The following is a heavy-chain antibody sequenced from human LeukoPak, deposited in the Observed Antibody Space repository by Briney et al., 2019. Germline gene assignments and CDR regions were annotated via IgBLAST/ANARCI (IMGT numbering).Heavy chain of an antibody. CDR3: ARESLVDSSGYDFDY. J-gene: IGHJ4*02. CDR1: GFTFSSYA. V-gene: IGHV3-30*04. Sequence: GGSLRLSCAASGFTFSSYAMHWVRQAPGKGLEWVAVISYYGSNKYYADSVKGRFTISRDNYKNTLYLQMNSLRAEDTAVYYCARESLVDSSGYDFDYWGQGTLVIVSS. D-gene: IGHD3-22*01. CDR2: ISYYGSNK.